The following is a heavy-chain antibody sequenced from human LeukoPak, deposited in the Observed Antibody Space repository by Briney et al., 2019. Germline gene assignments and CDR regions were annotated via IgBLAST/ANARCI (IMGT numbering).Heavy chain of an antibody. CDR3: ARVTGYVMEDYFDY. V-gene: IGHV4-61*02. CDR1: GGSISSGSFY. D-gene: IGHD6-13*01. J-gene: IGHJ4*02. CDR2: IYTSGNT. Sequence: SETLSLTCTVSGGSISSGSFYWTWIRQPAGKGLEWIGRIYTSGNTNYNPSLKSRVTISVDTSKNQFSLILSSVTAADTAVYYCARVTGYVMEDYFDYWGQGTLVTVSS.